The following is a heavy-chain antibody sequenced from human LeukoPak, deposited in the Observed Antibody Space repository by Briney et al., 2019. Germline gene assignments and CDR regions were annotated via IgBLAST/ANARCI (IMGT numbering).Heavy chain of an antibody. CDR3: ARGPRGATERPYYMDV. D-gene: IGHD1-26*01. CDR1: GYTFTSYD. CDR2: MNPNSGNT. J-gene: IGHJ6*03. Sequence: ASVKVSCKASGYTFTSYDINWVRQATGQGLEWMGWMNPNSGNTGYAQKFQGRVTMTRNTSISTAYMELSSLRSEDTAVYYCARGPRGATERPYYMDVWGKGTTVIVSS. V-gene: IGHV1-8*01.